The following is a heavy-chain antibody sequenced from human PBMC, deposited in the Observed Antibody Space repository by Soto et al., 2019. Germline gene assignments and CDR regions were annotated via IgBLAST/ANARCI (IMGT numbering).Heavy chain of an antibody. D-gene: IGHD3-10*01. Sequence: ASVKVSCKASGDTFTSYHMHCVRQAPGQGLEWMGIINPSGGITTYAQKFQGRVTMTRDTSTSTVYMELSSLRSEDTAMYFCARDRGDGYNLMGVFDYWGQGTLVTVSS. J-gene: IGHJ4*02. CDR2: INPSGGIT. V-gene: IGHV1-46*01. CDR1: GDTFTSYH. CDR3: ARDRGDGYNLMGVFDY.